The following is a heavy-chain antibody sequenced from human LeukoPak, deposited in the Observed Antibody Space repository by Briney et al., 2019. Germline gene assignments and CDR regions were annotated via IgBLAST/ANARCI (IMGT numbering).Heavy chain of an antibody. Sequence: SETMSLTCAVYAGSFSGYYWSWIRQPPGKGLEWIGEINHSRSTNYNPSLKSRVTISVDTSKDQFSLKLNSVTAADTAVYYCASRSPLYTSARGDYWGQGTLVTVSS. V-gene: IGHV4-34*01. CDR1: AGSFSGYY. D-gene: IGHD6-19*01. CDR2: INHSRST. J-gene: IGHJ4*02. CDR3: ASRSPLYTSARGDY.